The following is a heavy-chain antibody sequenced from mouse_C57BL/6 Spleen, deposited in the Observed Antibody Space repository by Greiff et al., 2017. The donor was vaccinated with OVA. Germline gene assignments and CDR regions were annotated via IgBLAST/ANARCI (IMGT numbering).Heavy chain of an antibody. V-gene: IGHV5-15*04. J-gene: IGHJ1*03. D-gene: IGHD1-1*01. Sequence: EVKLEESGGGLVQPGGSLKLSCAASGFTFSDYGMAWVRQAPRKGPEWVAFISNLAYSIYYADTVTGRFTISRENAKNTLYLEMSSLRSEDTAMYYCARNYGSPYWYFDVWGTGTTVTVSS. CDR3: ARNYGSPYWYFDV. CDR1: GFTFSDYG. CDR2: ISNLAYSI.